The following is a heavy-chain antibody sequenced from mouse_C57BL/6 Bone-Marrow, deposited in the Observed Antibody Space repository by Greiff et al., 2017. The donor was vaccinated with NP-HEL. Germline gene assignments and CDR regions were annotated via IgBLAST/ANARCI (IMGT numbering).Heavy chain of an antibody. D-gene: IGHD2-4*01. J-gene: IGHJ1*03. Sequence: EVKLVESGGGLVKPGGSLKLSCAASGFTFSDYGMHWVRQAPEKGLEWVAYISSGSSTIYYADTVKGRFTISRDNAKNTLFLQMTSLRSEDTAMYYCARGLRRRDWYFDVGGTGTTVTVSS. CDR2: ISSGSSTI. CDR1: GFTFSDYG. CDR3: ARGLRRRDWYFDV. V-gene: IGHV5-17*01.